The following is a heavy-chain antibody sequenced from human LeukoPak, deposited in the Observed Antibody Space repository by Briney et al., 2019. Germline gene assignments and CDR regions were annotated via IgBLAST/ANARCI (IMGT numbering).Heavy chain of an antibody. CDR2: INPNSGGT. V-gene: IGHV1-2*02. Sequence: ASVTVSCKASGYTLTGYHIHWVRQAPGQGLEWMGWINPNSGGTNYAQNFQGRVTMTRDTSISTAYMELSRLISDDTAIYYCARVDDSSGYLRDGFDIWGQGTTVTVSS. D-gene: IGHD3-22*01. CDR3: ARVDDSSGYLRDGFDI. CDR1: GYTLTGYH. J-gene: IGHJ3*02.